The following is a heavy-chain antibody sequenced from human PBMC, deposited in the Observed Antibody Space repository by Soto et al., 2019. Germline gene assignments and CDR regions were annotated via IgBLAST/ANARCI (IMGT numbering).Heavy chain of an antibody. D-gene: IGHD1-26*01. V-gene: IGHV4-39*01. CDR2: IYYTGSI. CDR1: GVSISSTNYY. Sequence: QLQLQESGPGLVKPSETPSLTCTVSGVSISSTNYYWAWIRQPPGKGLEWIGSIYYTGSIYYNPSLQSRVTISLDTYKNQFSLQLRSVTAADTAVYYCVRHGNQWELPSPYWYWGQGTLVTVSS. J-gene: IGHJ4*02. CDR3: VRHGNQWELPSPYWY.